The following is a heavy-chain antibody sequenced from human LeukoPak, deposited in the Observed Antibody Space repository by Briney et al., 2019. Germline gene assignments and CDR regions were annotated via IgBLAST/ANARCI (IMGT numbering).Heavy chain of an antibody. CDR2: IHFSVNT. J-gene: IGHJ4*02. CDR3: ARPFSDYDFWSGFIS. V-gene: IGHV4-39*01. D-gene: IGHD3-3*01. Sequence: SETLSLTCTVSGGSISTNNYWGWIRQPPGMGLEWIGTIHFSVNTYYNPSLKSRLTISVDTSKNQFSLKLSSVTAADTAVYYCARPFSDYDFWSGFISWGQGTLVTVSS. CDR1: GGSISTNNY.